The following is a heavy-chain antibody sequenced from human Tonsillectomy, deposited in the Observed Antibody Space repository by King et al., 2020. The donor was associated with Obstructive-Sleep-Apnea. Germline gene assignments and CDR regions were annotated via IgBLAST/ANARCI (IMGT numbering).Heavy chain of an antibody. V-gene: IGHV4-59*01. Sequence: LQLQESGPGLVKPSETLSLTCTVSGGSISSYYWSWIRQPPGKGLEWIGYIYYSGSTNYNPSLKSRVTISVDTSKNQFSLKLSSVTASDTAVYYCARHQEEHSSGWPDYYFDYWGQGTLVTVSS. J-gene: IGHJ4*02. CDR1: GGSISSYY. D-gene: IGHD6-19*01. CDR3: ARHQEEHSSGWPDYYFDY. CDR2: IYYSGST.